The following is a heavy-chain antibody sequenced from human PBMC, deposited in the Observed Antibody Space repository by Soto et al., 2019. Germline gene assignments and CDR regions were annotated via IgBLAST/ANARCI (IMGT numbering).Heavy chain of an antibody. CDR3: ASPANIFDFDN. V-gene: IGHV5-51*01. Sequence: GESLKISCQGSGYTFTNYWIGWVRQMPGKGLEWLGIIYPGDSDTRYSPSFQGQVTISADKSISTAYLQWSSLKASDTVMYYCASPANIFDFDNWGHGTLVTVSS. CDR1: GYTFTNYW. D-gene: IGHD2-21*01. CDR2: IYPGDSDT. J-gene: IGHJ4*01.